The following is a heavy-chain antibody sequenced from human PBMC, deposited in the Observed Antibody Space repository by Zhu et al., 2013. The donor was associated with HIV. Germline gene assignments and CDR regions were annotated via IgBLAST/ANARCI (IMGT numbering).Heavy chain of an antibody. CDR1: GGTFTHYA. CDR2: VIPFFRVN. J-gene: IGHJ4*01. V-gene: IGHV1-69*01. Sequence: QVQLVQSGAEVKKPGASVNVSCTASGGTFTHYAVNWVRQAPGQGFEWLGGVIPFFRVNNYAQKFKGRLSLSADESTSTDYMDLTGLTSEDTAVYFCARREKTHDGSNLFDYWGQGTLVTVSA. D-gene: IGHD1-1*01. CDR3: ARREKTHDGSNLFDY.